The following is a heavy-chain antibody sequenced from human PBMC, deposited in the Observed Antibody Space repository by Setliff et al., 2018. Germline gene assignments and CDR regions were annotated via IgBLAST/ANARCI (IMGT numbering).Heavy chain of an antibody. CDR1: GYTFTNYP. V-gene: IGHV1-3*01. Sequence: ASVKVSCKASGYTFTNYPIHWVRQAPGQRLEWMGWINRGSGDTKYSQKFQGRVTITRDTSASTAYMKLSSLTSEDTAVYYCARDDDDFYSGYPYMDVWGKGTTVTVSS. J-gene: IGHJ6*03. CDR2: INRGSGDT. D-gene: IGHD3-3*01. CDR3: ARDDDDFYSGYPYMDV.